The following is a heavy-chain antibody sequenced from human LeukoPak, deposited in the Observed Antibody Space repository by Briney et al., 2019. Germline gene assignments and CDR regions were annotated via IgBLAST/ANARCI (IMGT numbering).Heavy chain of an antibody. Sequence: GGSLRLSCSASGFTFSSYSMNWVRQAPGRGLEWVSYISSSSSTIYYADSVKGRFTISRDNAKNSLYLQMNSLRAEDTAVYYCARDDYDSSGYLDYWGQGTLVTVSS. CDR2: ISSSSSTI. CDR3: ARDDYDSSGYLDY. D-gene: IGHD3-22*01. V-gene: IGHV3-48*04. CDR1: GFTFSSYS. J-gene: IGHJ4*02.